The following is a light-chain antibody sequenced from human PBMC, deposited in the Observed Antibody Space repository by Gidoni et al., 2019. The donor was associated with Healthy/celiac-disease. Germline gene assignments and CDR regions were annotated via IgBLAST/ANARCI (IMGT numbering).Light chain of an antibody. J-gene: IGKJ3*01. CDR1: QSVLYSSNNKNY. CDR2: WAS. Sequence: DIVMTQSPASLAVSLGERATINCKSSQSVLYSSNNKNYLAWYQQKPGQPPKLLIYWASTRESGVHDRFSGSGSGTDFTLTIRSLQAEDVAVYYCQQYCSTFTFXPXTRVXIK. CDR3: QQYCSTFT. V-gene: IGKV4-1*01.